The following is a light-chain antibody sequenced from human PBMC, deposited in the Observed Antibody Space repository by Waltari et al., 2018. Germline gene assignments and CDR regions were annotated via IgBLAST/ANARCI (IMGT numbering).Light chain of an antibody. V-gene: IGKV3-15*01. J-gene: IGKJ1*01. Sequence: EIVMTQSPATLSVSPGESATLSCRAPQNITYNLAWYQQRPGQPPRLVMYGASTRAAGIPRRFSGRGSGTDFTLTISSLQSEDFAVYYCQQYDDWPRTFGQGTKVEIK. CDR3: QQYDDWPRT. CDR1: QNITYN. CDR2: GAS.